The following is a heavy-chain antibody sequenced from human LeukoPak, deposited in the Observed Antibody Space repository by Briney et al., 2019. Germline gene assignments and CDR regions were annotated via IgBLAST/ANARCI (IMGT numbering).Heavy chain of an antibody. J-gene: IGHJ4*02. Sequence: GGSLRLSCAASGFTFSSYVMSWVRQAPGKGLEWVSSISNSGGSTYYADSVKGRFTISRDNSQNTLYLQMNSLRAEDTAIYYCAKARAGDITAAFNYWGQGTLVTVSS. V-gene: IGHV3-23*01. CDR1: GFTFSSYV. D-gene: IGHD6-13*01. CDR3: AKARAGDITAAFNY. CDR2: ISNSGGST.